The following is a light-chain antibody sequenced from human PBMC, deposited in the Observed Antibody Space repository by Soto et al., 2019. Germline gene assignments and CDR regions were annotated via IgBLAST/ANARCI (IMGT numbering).Light chain of an antibody. CDR1: SSDVGGYNY. CDR2: DVT. CDR3: SSYSSSSTQV. J-gene: IGLJ2*01. V-gene: IGLV2-14*01. Sequence: QSALTQPASVSGSPGQSITISCTGTSSDVGGYNYVSWYQQYPGKAPKLMIYDVTNRPSGVSNRFSGSKSGNTASLTISGLQAEDEADYHCSSYSSSSTQVFGGGTKVTVL.